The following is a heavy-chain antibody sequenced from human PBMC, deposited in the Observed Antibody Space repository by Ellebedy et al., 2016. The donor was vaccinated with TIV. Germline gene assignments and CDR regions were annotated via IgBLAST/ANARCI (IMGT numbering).Heavy chain of an antibody. V-gene: IGHV1-18*01. J-gene: IGHJ4*02. CDR1: GYTFTSYG. D-gene: IGHD6-13*01. CDR3: ARMLMPGIAAAGTD. CDR2: ISAYNGNT. Sequence: AASVKVSCKASGYTFTSYGISWVRQAPGQGLEWMGWISAYNGNTNYAQKFQGRVTMTRDTSTSTVYMELSSLRSEDTAVYYCARMLMPGIAAAGTDWGQGTLVTVSS.